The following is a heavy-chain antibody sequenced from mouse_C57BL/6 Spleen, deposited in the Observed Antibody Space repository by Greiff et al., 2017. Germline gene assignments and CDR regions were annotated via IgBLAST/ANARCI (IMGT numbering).Heavy chain of an antibody. V-gene: IGHV1-15*01. D-gene: IGHD1-1*01. Sequence: QVQLQQSGAELVRPGASVTLSCKASGYTFTDYEMHWVKQTPVHGLEWIGAIDPETGGTAYNQKFKGKAILTADKSSSTAYMELRSLSSEDSAVYYYTSSGFITTVVAPAYWGQGTLVTVSA. CDR2: IDPETGGT. CDR1: GYTFTDYE. CDR3: TSSGFITTVVAPAY. J-gene: IGHJ3*01.